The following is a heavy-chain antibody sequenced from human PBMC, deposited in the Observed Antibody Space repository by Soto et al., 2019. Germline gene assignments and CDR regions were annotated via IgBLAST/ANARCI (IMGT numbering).Heavy chain of an antibody. Sequence: SQTLSLPCAISGDSVSSNSAAWNWIRQSPSRGLEWLGRTYYRSKWYNDYAVSVKSRIIINPDTSKNQSSLQLNSVTPEDTAVYYCARDGSFSSGSYLGFFDYWGQGTLVTVSS. D-gene: IGHD1-26*01. CDR1: GDSVSSNSAA. CDR2: TYYRSKWYN. V-gene: IGHV6-1*01. CDR3: ARDGSFSSGSYLGFFDY. J-gene: IGHJ4*02.